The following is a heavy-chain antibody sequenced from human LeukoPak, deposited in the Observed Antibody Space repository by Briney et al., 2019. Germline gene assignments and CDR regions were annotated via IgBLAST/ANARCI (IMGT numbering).Heavy chain of an antibody. CDR2: INPNSGGT. J-gene: IGHJ4*02. CDR1: GYTFTGYY. D-gene: IGHD2-15*01. V-gene: IGHV1-2*02. Sequence: ASVKVSCKASGYTFTGYYMHWVRHAPGEGLESMGWINPNSGGTNYAQKFQGRVTMTRDTSISTAYMELSRLRSDDTAVYYCARDRGVVAATPPDYWGQGTLVTVSS. CDR3: ARDRGVVAATPPDY.